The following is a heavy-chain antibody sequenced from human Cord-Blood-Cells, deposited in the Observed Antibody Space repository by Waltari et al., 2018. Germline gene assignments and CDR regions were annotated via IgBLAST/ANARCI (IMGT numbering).Heavy chain of an antibody. J-gene: IGHJ6*02. CDR1: GGSIRSSSYY. CDR2: IYYSGST. CDR3: ARPEVYGDYQPYYYYGMDV. D-gene: IGHD4-17*01. Sequence: QLQLQEAGPGLVKPSETLSLTCTVSGGSIRSSSYYWGWIRQPPGKWLEWIGSIYYSGSTYYNPSLKSRVTISVDTSKNQFSLKLSSVTAADTAVYYCARPEVYGDYQPYYYYGMDVWGQGTTVTVSS. V-gene: IGHV4-39*01.